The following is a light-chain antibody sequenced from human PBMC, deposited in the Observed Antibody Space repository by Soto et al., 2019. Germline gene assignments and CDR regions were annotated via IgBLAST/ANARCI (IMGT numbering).Light chain of an antibody. CDR2: DVS. J-gene: IGLJ1*01. CDR3: CSYAVTYYV. V-gene: IGLV2-11*01. CDR1: SSDVGGYNY. Sequence: QSALTQPRSVSGSPGQSVTISCTGTSSDVGGYNYVSWYQQHPGKAPKFMIYDVSKRPSGVPDRFSGSKSGNTASLTISELQAEDEADYYCCSYAVTYYVFGTGTKVTVL.